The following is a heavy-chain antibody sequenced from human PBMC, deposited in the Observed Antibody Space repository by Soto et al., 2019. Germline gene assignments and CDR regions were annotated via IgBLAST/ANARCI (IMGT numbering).Heavy chain of an antibody. D-gene: IGHD5-18*01. CDR1: GFTFSSYA. J-gene: IGHJ4*02. V-gene: IGHV3-30-3*01. CDR2: ISYDGSNK. Sequence: ESGGGVVQPGRSLRLSCAASGFTFSSYAMHWVRQAPGKGLEWVAVISYDGSNKYYADSVKGRFTISRDNSKNTLYLQMNSLRTEDTAVYYCARDQAAMVPYYFDYWGQGTLVTVSS. CDR3: ARDQAAMVPYYFDY.